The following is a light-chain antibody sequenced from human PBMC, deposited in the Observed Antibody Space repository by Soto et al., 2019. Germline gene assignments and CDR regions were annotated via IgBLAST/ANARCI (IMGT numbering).Light chain of an antibody. CDR1: QSVRSN. J-gene: IGKJ1*01. CDR3: QQYNNWRT. V-gene: IGKV3-15*01. CDR2: GAS. Sequence: EIVMTQSPATLSVSPGERATLYFRASQSVRSNLAWYQQKPGQAPRLLIYGASTRATGIPARFSGSGSGTEFTLTISSLQSEDFAVYYCQQYNNWRTFGQGTKVDIK.